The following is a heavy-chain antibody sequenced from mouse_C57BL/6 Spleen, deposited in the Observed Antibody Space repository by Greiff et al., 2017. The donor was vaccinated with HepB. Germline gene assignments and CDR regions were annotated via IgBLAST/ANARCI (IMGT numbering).Heavy chain of an antibody. Sequence: VQLQQPGAELVKPGASVKLSCKASGYTFTSYWMQWVKQRPGQGLEWIGEIDPSDSYTNYNQKFKGKATLTVDTSSSTAYMQLSSLTSEDSAVYYCANGDYDYYFDYWGQGTTLTVSS. CDR2: IDPSDSYT. CDR1: GYTFTSYW. V-gene: IGHV1-50*01. CDR3: ANGDYDYYFDY. D-gene: IGHD2-4*01. J-gene: IGHJ2*01.